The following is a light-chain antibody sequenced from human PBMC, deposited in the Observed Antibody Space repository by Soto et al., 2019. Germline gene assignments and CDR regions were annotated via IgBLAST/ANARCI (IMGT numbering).Light chain of an antibody. V-gene: IGKV3-20*01. Sequence: EVELTQSPGTLSLSPGERATLSCRASQSVSSSHLAWYQQKRGQAPRLLIYDTSTRATGIPDRFSGSGSGTEFSLTISRLDPEDFAVYYCQQYSSSPITFGQGTRLENK. CDR2: DTS. CDR3: QQYSSSPIT. CDR1: QSVSSSH. J-gene: IGKJ5*01.